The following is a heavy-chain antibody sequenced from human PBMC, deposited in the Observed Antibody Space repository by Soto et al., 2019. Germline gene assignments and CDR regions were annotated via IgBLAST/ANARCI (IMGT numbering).Heavy chain of an antibody. CDR1: GYTFTSYA. J-gene: IGHJ4*02. CDR2: INAGNGNT. D-gene: IGHD6-19*01. CDR3: ASREVTYSSGWYNYFDY. V-gene: IGHV1-3*01. Sequence: WXSVKVSCKASGYTFTSYAMHWVRQAPGQRLEWMGWINAGNGNTKYSQKFQGRVTITRDTSASTAYMELSSLRSEDTAVYYCASREVTYSSGWYNYFDYWGQGTLVTVSS.